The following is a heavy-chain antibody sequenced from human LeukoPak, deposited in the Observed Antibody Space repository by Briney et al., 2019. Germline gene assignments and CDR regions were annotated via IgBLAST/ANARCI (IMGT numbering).Heavy chain of an antibody. D-gene: IGHD1-14*01. CDR1: GGSISSYY. J-gene: IGHJ6*02. V-gene: IGHV4-59*01. CDR2: IYYSGST. Sequence: SETLSLTCTVSGGSISSYYWSWIRQPPGKGLEWIGYIYYSGSTSYNPSLKSRVTISVDTSKNQFSLKLSSVTAADTAVYYCARDPRRTYGMDVWGQGTTVTVSS. CDR3: ARDPRRTYGMDV.